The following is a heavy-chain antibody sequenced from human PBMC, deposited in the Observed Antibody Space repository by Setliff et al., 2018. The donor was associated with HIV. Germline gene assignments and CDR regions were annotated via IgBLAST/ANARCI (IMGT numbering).Heavy chain of an antibody. Sequence: GGSLRLSCAASGFTFSNYNMNWVRQAPGKGLEWVSYISSSSSTIYYADSVKGRFSISRDNAKNSLYLQMNSLRAEDTAVFYCARGVRAYSTSPRGFDIWGQGTMVTVSS. V-gene: IGHV3-48*01. CDR2: ISSSSSTI. D-gene: IGHD2-15*01. CDR1: GFTFSNYN. J-gene: IGHJ3*02. CDR3: ARGVRAYSTSPRGFDI.